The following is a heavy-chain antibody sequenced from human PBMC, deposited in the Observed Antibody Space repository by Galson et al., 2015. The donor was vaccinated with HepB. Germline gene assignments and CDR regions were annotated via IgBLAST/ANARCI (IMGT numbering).Heavy chain of an antibody. J-gene: IGHJ4*02. D-gene: IGHD3-16*01. Sequence: SLRLSCAASGFTFDDYAMHWVRQAPGKGLEWVSGISWNSGSIGYADSVKGRFTISRDNAKNSLYLQMNSLRAEDTALYYCAKYDYIWGVFDYWGQGTLVTVSS. V-gene: IGHV3-9*01. CDR2: ISWNSGSI. CDR1: GFTFDDYA. CDR3: AKYDYIWGVFDY.